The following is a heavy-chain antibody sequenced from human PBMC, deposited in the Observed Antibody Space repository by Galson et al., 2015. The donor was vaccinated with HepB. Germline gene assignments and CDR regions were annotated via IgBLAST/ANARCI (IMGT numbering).Heavy chain of an antibody. D-gene: IGHD2-15*01. CDR2: INPNRGYS. CDR1: GYTFTGYF. Sequence: SVKVSCKASGYTFTGYFVHWLRQAPGQGPEWMGRINPNRGYSNYAQKFEDRVTMTRDTSISTAYMELSRLRFDDTAVYYCAREPLGYCSGGSCYNYWGQGTLVTVSS. V-gene: IGHV1-2*06. J-gene: IGHJ4*02. CDR3: AREPLGYCSGGSCYNY.